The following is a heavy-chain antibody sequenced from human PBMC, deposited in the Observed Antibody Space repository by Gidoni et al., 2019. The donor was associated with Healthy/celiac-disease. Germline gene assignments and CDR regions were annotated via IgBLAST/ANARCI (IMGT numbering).Heavy chain of an antibody. CDR1: SSYG. Sequence: SSYGMHWVRQAPGKGLEWVAVIWYDGSNKYYADSVKGRFTISRDNSKNTLYLQMNSLRAEDTAVYYCARDPRDIVVVAAAQDYYYYYYMDVWGKGTTVTVSS. CDR3: ARDPRDIVVVAAAQDYYYYYYMDV. D-gene: IGHD2-2*01. V-gene: IGHV3-33*01. J-gene: IGHJ6*03. CDR2: IWYDGSNK.